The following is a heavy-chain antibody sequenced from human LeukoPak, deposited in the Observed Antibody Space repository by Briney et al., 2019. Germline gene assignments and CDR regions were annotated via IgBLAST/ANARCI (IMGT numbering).Heavy chain of an antibody. Sequence: GGSLRFSCAASGFNFDEYGLSWVRQVPGKGLEWVSGINWSGGSTGYADSVKGRFTISRDNAKKSLYLQMNSLKTEDSALYYCASDSDSYYFDPPLSFHIWGQGTMVTVSS. CDR2: INWSGGST. D-gene: IGHD2-21*02. CDR1: GFNFDEYG. CDR3: ASDSDSYYFDPPLSFHI. V-gene: IGHV3-20*04. J-gene: IGHJ3*02.